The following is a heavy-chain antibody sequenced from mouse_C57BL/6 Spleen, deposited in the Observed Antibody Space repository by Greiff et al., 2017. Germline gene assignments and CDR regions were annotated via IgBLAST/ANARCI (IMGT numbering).Heavy chain of an antibody. Sequence: VKLQQSGAELVRPGTSVKVSCKASGYAFTNYLIEWVKQRPGQGLEWIGVINPGSGGTNYNEKFKGKATLTADKSSSPAYMQLSSLTSEDSAVSFCARVDYGVVDFDVWGTGTTVTVSS. J-gene: IGHJ1*03. V-gene: IGHV1-54*01. CDR3: ARVDYGVVDFDV. D-gene: IGHD2-4*01. CDR1: GYAFTNYL. CDR2: INPGSGGT.